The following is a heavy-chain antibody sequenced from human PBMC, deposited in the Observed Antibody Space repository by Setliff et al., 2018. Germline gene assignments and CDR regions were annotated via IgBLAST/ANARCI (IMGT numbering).Heavy chain of an antibody. CDR2: IKQDGSEK. Sequence: HPGGSLRLSCAASGFTFSSYWMSWVRQAPGKGLEWVANIKQDGSEKYYVDSVKGRFTISRDNAKNSLYLQMNSLRAEDTAVYYCARDTLYQHYYTSSGYPDYWGQGTLVTVSS. CDR1: GFTFSSYW. V-gene: IGHV3-7*01. CDR3: ARDTLYQHYYTSSGYPDY. D-gene: IGHD3-22*01. J-gene: IGHJ4*02.